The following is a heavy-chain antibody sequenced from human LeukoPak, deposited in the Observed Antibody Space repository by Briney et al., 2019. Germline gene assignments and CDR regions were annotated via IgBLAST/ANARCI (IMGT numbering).Heavy chain of an antibody. D-gene: IGHD3-3*01. Sequence: ASVKVSCKASGYTFTSYGISWVRQAPGQGLEWMGWISAYNGNTNYAQKLQGRVTMTTDTSTSTAYMELRSLRSDDTAVYYCARGPSITIFGVVIFHDAFDIWGQGTMVTVSS. CDR2: ISAYNGNT. V-gene: IGHV1-18*01. CDR1: GYTFTSYG. CDR3: ARGPSITIFGVVIFHDAFDI. J-gene: IGHJ3*02.